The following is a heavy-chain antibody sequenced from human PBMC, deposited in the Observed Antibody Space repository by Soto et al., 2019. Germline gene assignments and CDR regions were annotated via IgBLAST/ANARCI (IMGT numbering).Heavy chain of an antibody. D-gene: IGHD2-2*01. Sequence: QVRLVESGGGVVQPGRSLRLSCVGSGFPFNRYAMHWVRQSPGKGLEWLAAMSYDGSDKYYAESVKGRFAISRDTSKNTLSLEMNSLRVEDTAVYHCASGHQVGYYYGLDVWGQGTTVTVS. CDR2: MSYDGSDK. CDR3: ASGHQVGYYYGLDV. V-gene: IGHV3-30*09. J-gene: IGHJ6*02. CDR1: GFPFNRYA.